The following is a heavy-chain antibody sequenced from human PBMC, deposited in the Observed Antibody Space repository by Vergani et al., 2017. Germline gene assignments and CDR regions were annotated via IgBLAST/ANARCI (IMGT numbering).Heavy chain of an antibody. Sequence: VQLVESGGGLVKPGGSLRLSCAASGFTFSSYAMHWVRQAPGQRLEWMGWINAGNGNTKYSQKFQGRVTITRDTSASTAYMELSSLRSEDTAVYYCARVVTPRDYWGQGTLVTVSS. J-gene: IGHJ4*02. CDR3: ARVVTPRDY. V-gene: IGHV1-3*01. D-gene: IGHD4-23*01. CDR1: GFTFSSYA. CDR2: INAGNGNT.